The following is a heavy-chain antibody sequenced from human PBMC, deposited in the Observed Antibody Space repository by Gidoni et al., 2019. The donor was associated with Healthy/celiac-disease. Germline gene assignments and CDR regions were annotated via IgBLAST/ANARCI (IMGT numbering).Heavy chain of an antibody. CDR1: GYTFTGYY. V-gene: IGHV1-2*06. CDR2: INPNSGGT. CDR3: ARERERGNSYYYYGMDV. Sequence: QVQLVQSGAEVKKPGASVKVSCKASGYTFTGYYMHWVRQAPGQGLEWMGRINPNSGGTNYAQKFQGRVTMTRDTSISTAYMELSRLRSDDTAVYYCARERERGNSYYYYGMDVWGQGTTVTVSS. D-gene: IGHD3-10*01. J-gene: IGHJ6*02.